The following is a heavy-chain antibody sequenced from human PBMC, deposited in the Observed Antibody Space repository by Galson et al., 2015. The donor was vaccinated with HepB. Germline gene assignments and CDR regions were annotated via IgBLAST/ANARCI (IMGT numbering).Heavy chain of an antibody. CDR3: ARLVPEYYGSGSYTRDY. J-gene: IGHJ4*02. D-gene: IGHD3-10*01. CDR1: GYTFTSYY. V-gene: IGHV1-46*01. CDR2: INPSGGST. Sequence: SVKVSCKASGYTFTSYYMHWVRQAPGQGLEWMGIINPSGGSTSYAQKFQGRVTMTRDTSTSTVYMELSSLRSDDTAVYYCARLVPEYYGSGSYTRDYWGQGTLVTVSS.